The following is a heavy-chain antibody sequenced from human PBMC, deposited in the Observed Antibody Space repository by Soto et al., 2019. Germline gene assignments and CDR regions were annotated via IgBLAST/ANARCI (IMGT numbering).Heavy chain of an antibody. CDR2: VFYTGFT. CDR3: ATSQKGYNWSYFDH. CDR1: GASISGSYYY. J-gene: IGHJ4*02. Sequence: NPSETLSLTCAVSGASISGSYYYWAWLRQSPGKGPEWIGSVFYTGFTSYNPSLESRVSVSVDTSKSQFSLKLSAVTAADTAVYYCATSQKGYNWSYFDHWGQGALVTVSS. D-gene: IGHD1-20*01. V-gene: IGHV4-39*01.